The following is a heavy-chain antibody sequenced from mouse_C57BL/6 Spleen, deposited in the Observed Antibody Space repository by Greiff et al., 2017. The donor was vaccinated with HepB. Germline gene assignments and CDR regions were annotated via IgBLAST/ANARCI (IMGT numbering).Heavy chain of an antibody. J-gene: IGHJ3*01. D-gene: IGHD2-4*01. CDR2: ISSGGSYT. Sequence: EVQVVESGGDLVKPGGSLKLSCAASGFTFSSYGMSWVRQTPDKRLEWVATISSGGSYTYYPDSVKGRFTISRDNAKNTLYLQMSSLKSEDTAMYYCARPSTMIKTKGFAYWGQGTLVTVSA. CDR3: ARPSTMIKTKGFAY. V-gene: IGHV5-6*01. CDR1: GFTFSSYG.